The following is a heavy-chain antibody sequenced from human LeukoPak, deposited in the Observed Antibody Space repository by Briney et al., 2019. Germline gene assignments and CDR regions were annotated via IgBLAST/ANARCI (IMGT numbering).Heavy chain of an antibody. J-gene: IGHJ4*02. D-gene: IGHD6-13*01. Sequence: ASVKVSCKASGYTFTGYYMHWVRQAPGQGLEWMGRINPNSGGTNYAQKFQGRVTMTRDTSISTAYMELSRLRSEDTAVYYCARVAASSSWYENYFDYWGQGTLVTVSS. V-gene: IGHV1-2*06. CDR2: INPNSGGT. CDR1: GYTFTGYY. CDR3: ARVAASSSWYENYFDY.